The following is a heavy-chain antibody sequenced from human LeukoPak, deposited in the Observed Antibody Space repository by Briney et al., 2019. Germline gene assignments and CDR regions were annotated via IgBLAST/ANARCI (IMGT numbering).Heavy chain of an antibody. CDR1: GFTFSSYA. D-gene: IGHD3-9*01. CDR2: ISGSGGST. Sequence: PGGSLRLSCAASGFTFSSYAMSWVRQAPGKGLEWVSAISGSGGSTYYADSVKGRFTISRDNSKNTLYLQMNSLRAEDTAVYYCARTNPNHRYYDILTGYRYYFDYWGQGTLVTVSS. V-gene: IGHV3-23*01. CDR3: ARTNPNHRYYDILTGYRYYFDY. J-gene: IGHJ4*02.